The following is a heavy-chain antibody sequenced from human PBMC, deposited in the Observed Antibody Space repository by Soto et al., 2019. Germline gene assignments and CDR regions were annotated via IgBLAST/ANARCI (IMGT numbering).Heavy chain of an antibody. CDR1: GFTFSAYA. Sequence: EVQLLESGGGLVQPGGSLRLSCVASGFTFSAYAMSWVRQAPGKGLQWVSAIRGSGDYTYYADSVKGRFTILRDNSKSTLFLQMDSLNADDTALYYCVKPSHEMLTGYSPFDHWGQGTLVTVSS. V-gene: IGHV3-23*01. CDR3: VKPSHEMLTGYSPFDH. J-gene: IGHJ4*02. CDR2: IRGSGDYT. D-gene: IGHD3-9*01.